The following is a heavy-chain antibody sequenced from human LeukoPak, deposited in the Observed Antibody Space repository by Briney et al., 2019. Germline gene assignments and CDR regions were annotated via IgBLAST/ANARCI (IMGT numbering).Heavy chain of an antibody. CDR2: IIPILGIA. Sequence: SVKVSCKTSGGTFTSYAITWVRQAPGQGLEWMGRIIPILGIANYAQKFQGRVTITADKSTSTAYMELSSLRSEDTAVYYCAQRNDILTGYANWGQGTLVTVSS. CDR1: GGTFTSYA. D-gene: IGHD3-9*01. CDR3: AQRNDILTGYAN. J-gene: IGHJ4*02. V-gene: IGHV1-69*04.